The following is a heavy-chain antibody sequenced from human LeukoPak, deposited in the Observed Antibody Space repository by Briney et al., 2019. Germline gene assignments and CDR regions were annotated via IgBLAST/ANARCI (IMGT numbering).Heavy chain of an antibody. CDR1: GYTFTGYY. CDR2: INPNSGGT. D-gene: IGHD3-22*01. CDR3: ARDRRDDYYDTAEVGYFQH. J-gene: IGHJ1*01. Sequence: VASVKVSCKASGYTFTGYYMHWVRQVPGQGLEWMGWINPNSGGTNYAQKFQGRVTMTRDTSISTAYMELSRLRSDDTAVYYCARDRRDDYYDTAEVGYFQHWGQGTLVTVSS. V-gene: IGHV1-2*02.